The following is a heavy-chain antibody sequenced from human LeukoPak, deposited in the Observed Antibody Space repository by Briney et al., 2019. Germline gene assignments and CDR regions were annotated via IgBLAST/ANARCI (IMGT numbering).Heavy chain of an antibody. J-gene: IGHJ6*03. CDR2: IFYSGNI. V-gene: IGHV4-39*07. CDR3: AREKLHNYVWGTYRQDYYMDV. CDR1: GGSISSSSYY. Sequence: SETLSLTCTVSGGSISSSSYYWGWIRQPPGKGLEWVGNIFYSGNIYYNPSLKSRVTISVDTSKNQFSLRLSSVTAADTAVYYCAREKLHNYVWGTYRQDYYMDVWGKGTTVTVSS. D-gene: IGHD3-16*02.